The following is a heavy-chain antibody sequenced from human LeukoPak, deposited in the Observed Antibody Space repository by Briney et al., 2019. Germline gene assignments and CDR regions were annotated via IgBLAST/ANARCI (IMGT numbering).Heavy chain of an antibody. J-gene: IGHJ3*02. D-gene: IGHD3-22*01. CDR1: GGSISSYY. CDR2: IYTSGST. CDR3: ARVLSSGYLERDAFDI. Sequence: SETLSLTCTVSGGSISSYYGSWIRQPAGKGLEWIGRIYTSGSTNYNPSLKSRVTMSVDTSKNQFSLKLSSVTAADTAVYYCARVLSSGYLERDAFDIWGQGTMVTVSS. V-gene: IGHV4-4*07.